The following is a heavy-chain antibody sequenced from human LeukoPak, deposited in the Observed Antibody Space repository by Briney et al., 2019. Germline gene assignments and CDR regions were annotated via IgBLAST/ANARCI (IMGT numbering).Heavy chain of an antibody. Sequence: ASVKVSCKGSGYTFTRYYMHWVRQAPGQGLEWMGRINHNNGGTNYAQKFLGRGTMNRDTSLSTAYMELSRLRSDDTAVYYCAREQTGTTGRYFDYWGQGTLVTVSS. CDR2: INHNNGGT. D-gene: IGHD1-7*01. J-gene: IGHJ4*02. CDR1: GYTFTRYY. V-gene: IGHV1-2*06. CDR3: AREQTGTTGRYFDY.